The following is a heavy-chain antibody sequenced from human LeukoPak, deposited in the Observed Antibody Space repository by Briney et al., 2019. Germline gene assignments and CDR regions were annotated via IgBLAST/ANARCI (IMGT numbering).Heavy chain of an antibody. Sequence: GGSLRLSCAASGFTFSSYSMNWVRQAPGKGLEWVLSISSSSSYIYYADSVKGRFTISRDNAKNSLYLQMNSLRAEDTAVYYCARDLLSGSSRDYWGQGTLVTVSS. CDR2: ISSSSSYI. CDR1: GFTFSSYS. J-gene: IGHJ4*02. CDR3: ARDLLSGSSRDY. V-gene: IGHV3-21*01. D-gene: IGHD6-6*01.